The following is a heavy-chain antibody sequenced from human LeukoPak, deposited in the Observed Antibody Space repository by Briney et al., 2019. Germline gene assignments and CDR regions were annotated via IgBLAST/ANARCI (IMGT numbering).Heavy chain of an antibody. Sequence: SETLSLTCTVSGYSISSGYYWSWIRQPPGKGLEWIGEINHSGSTNYNPSLKSRVTISVDTSKNQFSLKLSSVTAADTAVYYCARERYYYYYMDVWGKGTTVTVSS. CDR3: ARERYYYYYMDV. V-gene: IGHV4-38-2*02. CDR2: INHSGST. CDR1: GYSISSGYY. J-gene: IGHJ6*03.